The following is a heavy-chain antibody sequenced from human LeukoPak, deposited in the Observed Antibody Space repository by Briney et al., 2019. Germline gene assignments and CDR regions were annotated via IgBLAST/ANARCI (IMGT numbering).Heavy chain of an antibody. Sequence: GGSLRLSCAVSGFTVSSNHMTWDRQAPGKGLEWVSVIYTSGSTYYADSVKGRFTISRDNSKNTLYLQVNSLRTEDTAMYYCARNDALDIWGQGTMVTVSS. CDR3: ARNDALDI. CDR1: GFTVSSNH. J-gene: IGHJ3*02. V-gene: IGHV3-53*01. CDR2: IYTSGST.